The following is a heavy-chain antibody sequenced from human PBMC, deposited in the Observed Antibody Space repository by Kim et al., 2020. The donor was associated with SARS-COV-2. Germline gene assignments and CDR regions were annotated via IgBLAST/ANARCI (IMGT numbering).Heavy chain of an antibody. V-gene: IGHV3-53*01. Sequence: GGSLRLSCAASGFTVSSNYMSWVRQAPVKGLEWVSVIYSGGSTYYADSVKGRFTISRDNSKNTLYLQMNSLRAEDTAVYYCARDGLRFGESFDYWGQGTLVTVSS. CDR2: IYSGGST. J-gene: IGHJ4*02. D-gene: IGHD3-10*01. CDR3: ARDGLRFGESFDY. CDR1: GFTVSSNY.